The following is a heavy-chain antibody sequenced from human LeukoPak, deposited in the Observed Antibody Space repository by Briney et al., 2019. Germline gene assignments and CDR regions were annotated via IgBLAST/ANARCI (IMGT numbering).Heavy chain of an antibody. CDR1: GFIFSSYA. Sequence: GSLSLSCAASGFIFSSYAMNWVRQAPGKGLEWVSGSSGSGSSTYYLDSVKGRFTISRDNSKNTLYLQMNSLRAEDTAVYYCAKNYYDSSGYYNWFDSWGQGTLVTVSS. D-gene: IGHD3-22*01. V-gene: IGHV3-23*01. J-gene: IGHJ5*01. CDR3: AKNYYDSSGYYNWFDS. CDR2: SSGSGSST.